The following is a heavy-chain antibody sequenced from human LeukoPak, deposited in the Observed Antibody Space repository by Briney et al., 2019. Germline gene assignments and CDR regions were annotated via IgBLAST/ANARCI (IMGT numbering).Heavy chain of an antibody. V-gene: IGHV6-1*01. CDR3: ARDPAARGWDYYFDY. CDR1: GDSVSSNSAA. Sequence: SQTLSLTCAISGDSVSSNSAAWNWIRQSPSRGLEWLGRTYYRSKWYNDYAISVRSRITINPDTSKNHFSLQLNSVTPEDTAVYYCARDPAARGWDYYFDYWGQGTLVTVSS. CDR2: TYYRSKWYN. D-gene: IGHD6-19*01. J-gene: IGHJ4*02.